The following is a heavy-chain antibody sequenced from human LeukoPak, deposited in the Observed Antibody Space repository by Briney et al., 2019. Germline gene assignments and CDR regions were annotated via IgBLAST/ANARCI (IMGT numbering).Heavy chain of an antibody. CDR3: AKERRRVYTEMVRSYYFEN. V-gene: IGHV3-23*01. CDR1: GFSFSSSA. Sequence: PGGSLRLSCAGSGFSFSSSAMSWVRQTPGKGLECVSSITGNGATTYYSDSVKGRFTISRDNSRNTLSLQMSSLRVEDTAVYYCAKERRRVYTEMVRSYYFENWGQRTLVTASS. J-gene: IGHJ4*02. D-gene: IGHD5-18*01. CDR2: ITGNGATT.